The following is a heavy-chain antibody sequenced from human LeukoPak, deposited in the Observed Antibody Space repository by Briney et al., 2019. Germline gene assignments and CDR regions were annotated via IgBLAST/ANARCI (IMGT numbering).Heavy chain of an antibody. Sequence: ASVKVSCKTSGYSFLNYGFSWVRQVPGQGLEWMGWISAYNGYTDLAERLQGRATLATDTSTSTAYMELRNLRSDDTAVYYCARESPRRAVTGMDYWGQGTLVTVSS. CDR3: ARESPRRAVTGMDY. CDR2: ISAYNGYT. V-gene: IGHV1-18*01. D-gene: IGHD6-19*01. CDR1: GYSFLNYG. J-gene: IGHJ4*02.